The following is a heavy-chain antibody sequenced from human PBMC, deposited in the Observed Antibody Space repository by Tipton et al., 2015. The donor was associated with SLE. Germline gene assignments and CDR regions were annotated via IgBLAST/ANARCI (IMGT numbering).Heavy chain of an antibody. CDR1: GGTFSSYA. CDR2: IIPIFGTA. D-gene: IGHD5-24*01. CDR3: ARESRRDGWDGYFDL. J-gene: IGHJ2*01. V-gene: IGHV1-69*01. Sequence: QSGPEVKKPGSSVKVSCKASGGTFSSYAISWVRQAPGQGLEWMGGIIPIFGTANYAQKFQGRVTITADESTSTAYMELSSLRSEDTAVYYCARESRRDGWDGYFDLWGRGTLVTVSS.